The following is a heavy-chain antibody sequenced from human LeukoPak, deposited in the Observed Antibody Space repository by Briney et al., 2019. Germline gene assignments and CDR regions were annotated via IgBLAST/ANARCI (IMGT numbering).Heavy chain of an antibody. CDR3: ARGSQNYNFYYYMDV. V-gene: IGHV3-48*01. CDR2: ISSHSSTI. CDR1: GFIFRSYS. Sequence: PGGSLRLSCAGSGFIFRSYSMNWVRQAPGKGLEWISYISSHSSTIYYADSVRGRFTISRDNDKNSLYLQMNSLRAEDTALYYCARGSQNYNFYYYMDVWGKGTTVTVSS. J-gene: IGHJ6*03.